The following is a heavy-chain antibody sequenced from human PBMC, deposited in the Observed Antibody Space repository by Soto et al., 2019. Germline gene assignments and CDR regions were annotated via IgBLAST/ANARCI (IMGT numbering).Heavy chain of an antibody. Sequence: QITLKESGPTLVKPTPTLTLTCTFSGFSLSTSGVGVGWIRQPPGKALEWLALIYWNDDKRYSPSLKSRLTITKDTSKNQVVLTMTNRDPVDTATYYCAHSRVQRGIFVVVIQTHFDYWGQGTLVTVSS. CDR1: GFSLSTSGVG. V-gene: IGHV2-5*01. CDR2: IYWNDDK. D-gene: IGHD3-3*01. CDR3: AHSRVQRGIFVVVIQTHFDY. J-gene: IGHJ4*02.